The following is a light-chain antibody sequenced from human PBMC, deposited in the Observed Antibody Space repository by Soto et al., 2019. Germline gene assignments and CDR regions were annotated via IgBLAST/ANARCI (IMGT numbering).Light chain of an antibody. CDR3: QQYGSSGT. CDR2: GAS. Sequence: EVVVTQSPGTLSLSPGERATLSCRASQSVSSSYLAWYQQKPGQAPRLLIYGASSRATGIPDRFSGSGSGTDFTLTISRLAPEDFAVYYCQQYGSSGTFGQGTKVDI. J-gene: IGKJ1*01. CDR1: QSVSSSY. V-gene: IGKV3-20*01.